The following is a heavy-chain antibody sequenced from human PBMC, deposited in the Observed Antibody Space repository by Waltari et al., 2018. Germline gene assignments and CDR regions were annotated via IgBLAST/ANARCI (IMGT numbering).Heavy chain of an antibody. D-gene: IGHD2-8*01. CDR3: ARLSGGGVSVCDH. CDR2: IVKSGTT. J-gene: IGHJ4*02. V-gene: IGHV4-61*01. CDR1: GGSVSSSSYF. Sequence: QVQLQESGPGLVKPSETLSLTCAVSGGSVSSSSYFWSWIRQPPGKGLEWIGYIVKSGTTNYTPSLNSRVTLSMETSKKLFSLRVTSVAAADTAVYYCARLSGGGVSVCDHWGQGSRVTVS.